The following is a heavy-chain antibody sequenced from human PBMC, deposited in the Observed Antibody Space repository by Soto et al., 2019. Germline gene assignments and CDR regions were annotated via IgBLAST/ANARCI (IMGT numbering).Heavy chain of an antibody. D-gene: IGHD2-15*01. CDR1: GGSISSGVYY. CDR3: ARARVVASRYYYGMDV. CDR2: IYYSGST. Sequence: PSETLSLTCTVSGGSISSGVYYWSWIRQHPGKGLEWIGYIYYSGSTYYNPSLKSRVTISVDTSKNQFSLKLSSVTAADTAVYYCARARVVASRYYYGMDVWGQGTTVTVSS. J-gene: IGHJ6*02. V-gene: IGHV4-31*03.